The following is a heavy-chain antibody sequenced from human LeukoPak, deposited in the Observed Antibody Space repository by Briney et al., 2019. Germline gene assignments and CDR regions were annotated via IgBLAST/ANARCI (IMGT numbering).Heavy chain of an antibody. J-gene: IGHJ4*02. CDR3: ARALHLSVAGTHRVYFDY. V-gene: IGHV4-59*12. Sequence: SETLSLTCTVSGGSISSYYWSWIRQPPGKGLEWIGYIHYSGSTNYNPSLKSRVTISVDTSKNQFSLKLSSVTAADTAVYYCARALHLSVAGTHRVYFDYWGQGTLVTVSS. CDR2: IHYSGST. CDR1: GGSISSYY. D-gene: IGHD6-19*01.